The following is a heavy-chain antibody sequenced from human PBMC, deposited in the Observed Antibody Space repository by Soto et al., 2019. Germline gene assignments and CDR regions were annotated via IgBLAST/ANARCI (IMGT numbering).Heavy chain of an antibody. CDR3: ARQPRRAATVTSVINWFDP. D-gene: IGHD4-17*01. CDR2: IYYSGST. Sequence: QLQLQESGPGLVKPSETLSLTCTVSGGSISSSSSYWGWIRQPPGKGLEWIGYIYYSGSTNYNPSSKSRVTLSVVTSKNQLSLKLNSVTAADTAVYYCARQPRRAATVTSVINWFDPWGQGALVTVSS. V-gene: IGHV4-39*01. CDR1: GGSISSSSSY. J-gene: IGHJ5*02.